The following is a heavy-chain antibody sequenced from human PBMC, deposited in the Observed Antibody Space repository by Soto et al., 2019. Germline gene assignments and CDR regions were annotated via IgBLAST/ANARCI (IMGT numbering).Heavy chain of an antibody. J-gene: IGHJ4*02. CDR3: ARHRVPHHN. CDR2: FFIGGNT. D-gene: IGHD3-10*01. CDR1: GGSISSSTYY. Sequence: SETLSLTCTVSGGSISSSTYYWGWMRQPPGKGLEWIASFFIGGNTYYNPSLKSRVTISVDTSKNQFSLKLSSVTAADTAVYYWARHRVPHHNWGQGTLVTVSS. V-gene: IGHV4-39*01.